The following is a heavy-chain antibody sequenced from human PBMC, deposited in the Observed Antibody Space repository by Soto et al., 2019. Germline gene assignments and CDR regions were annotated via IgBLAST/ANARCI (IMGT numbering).Heavy chain of an antibody. V-gene: IGHV2-26*01. J-gene: IGHJ4*02. CDR2: IFSNDEK. Sequence: QVTLKESGPVLVKPTETLTLTCTVSGFSLSNARMGVSWIRQPPGKALEWLAHIFSNDEKSYSTSLKSRLTISKDTSKSQVVLTMTNMDPVDTATYYCARIQEVVWFGEPYPYFDYWGQGTLVTVSS. CDR1: GFSLSNARMG. CDR3: ARIQEVVWFGEPYPYFDY. D-gene: IGHD3-10*01.